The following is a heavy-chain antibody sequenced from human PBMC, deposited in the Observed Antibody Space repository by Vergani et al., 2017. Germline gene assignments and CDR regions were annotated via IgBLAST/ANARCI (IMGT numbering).Heavy chain of an antibody. J-gene: IGHJ4*02. CDR2: INTDGRIP. D-gene: IGHD5-24*01. V-gene: IGHV3-74*01. CDR1: GITFSGYW. CDR3: ATAGRGFKSCPDY. Sequence: EVQLVESGGDLVQPGGSLRLSCSGSGITFSGYWMHWVRQAPGKGLEWVARINTDGRIPAYADSVKGRFTISRDNAKNTLSLQMSRLRADDTALYYCATAGRGFKSCPDYWGQGALVTVSS.